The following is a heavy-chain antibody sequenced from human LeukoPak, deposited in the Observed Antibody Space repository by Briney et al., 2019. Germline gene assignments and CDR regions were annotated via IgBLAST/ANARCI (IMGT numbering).Heavy chain of an antibody. CDR2: IYYSGST. D-gene: IGHD1-26*01. J-gene: IGHJ4*02. CDR3: ARDVGPMTAPWLDY. Sequence: SETLSLTCTVSGGSISSSNYYWGWIRQPPGKGPEWIGSIYYSGSTYYNPSLKSRVTISVDTSKNQFSLKVSSVTAADTAVYYCARDVGPMTAPWLDYWGQGTLVTVSS. V-gene: IGHV4-39*07. CDR1: GGSISSSNYY.